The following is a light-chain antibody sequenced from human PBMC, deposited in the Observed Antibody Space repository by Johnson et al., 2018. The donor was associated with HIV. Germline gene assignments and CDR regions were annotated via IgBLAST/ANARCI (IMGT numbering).Light chain of an antibody. V-gene: IGLV1-51*01. CDR2: DNN. CDR3: GTWDSSLSAHV. Sequence: QSALTQPPSVSAAPGQKVTISCSGSSSNIGNNYVSWYQQVPGAAPKLLIYDNNKRPSGIPDRFSGPKSGTSATLGITGLQTGDEADYYCGTWDSSLSAHVFGTGTKVTVL. J-gene: IGLJ1*01. CDR1: SSNIGNNY.